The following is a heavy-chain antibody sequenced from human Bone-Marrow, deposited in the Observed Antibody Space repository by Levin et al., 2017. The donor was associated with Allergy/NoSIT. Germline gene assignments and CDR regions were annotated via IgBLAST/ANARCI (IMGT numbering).Heavy chain of an antibody. Sequence: GGSLRLSCAASGFTFSSYAMSWVRQAPGKGLEWVSAISGSGGSTYYADSVKGRFTISRDNSKNTLYLQMNSLRAEDTAVYYCAKGPFGYDSSGYQLDYYGMDVWGQGTTVTVSS. V-gene: IGHV3-23*01. CDR3: AKGPFGYDSSGYQLDYYGMDV. D-gene: IGHD3-22*01. J-gene: IGHJ6*02. CDR2: ISGSGGST. CDR1: GFTFSSYA.